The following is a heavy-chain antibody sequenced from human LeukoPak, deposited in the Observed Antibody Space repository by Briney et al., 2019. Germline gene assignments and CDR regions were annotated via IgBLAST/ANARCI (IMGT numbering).Heavy chain of an antibody. J-gene: IGHJ4*02. CDR3: ARDRALYDSRRGYYYTEDDY. CDR2: INQDGSEK. CDR1: GFTFSSYW. Sequence: GGSLRLSCAASGFTFSSYWMSWVRQAPGKGLEWVANINQDGSEKYSVDSVKGRFTISRDNAESSLYLQMNSLRVDDTAVYYCARDRALYDSRRGYYYTEDDYWGQGTLVTVSS. D-gene: IGHD3-22*01. V-gene: IGHV3-7*01.